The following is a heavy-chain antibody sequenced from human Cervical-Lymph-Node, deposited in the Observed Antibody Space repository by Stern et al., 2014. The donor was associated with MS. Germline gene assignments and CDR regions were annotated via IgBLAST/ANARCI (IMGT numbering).Heavy chain of an antibody. V-gene: IGHV4-39*01. CDR3: ARRGDCSGGSCYYY. CDR1: GGSISNSNYY. Sequence: QLQLQESGPGLVKPSETLSLTCTVSGGSISNSNYYWGWIRQPPGKGLEWIGSIYYSGSTYYNPSLKSRVTISGDTSKNPFSLKLSSVTAADTAVYYCARRGDCSGGSCYYYWGQGTLVTVSS. D-gene: IGHD2-15*01. J-gene: IGHJ4*02. CDR2: IYYSGST.